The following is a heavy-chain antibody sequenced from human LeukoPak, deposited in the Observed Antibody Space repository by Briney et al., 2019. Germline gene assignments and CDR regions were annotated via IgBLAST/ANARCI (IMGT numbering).Heavy chain of an antibody. CDR3: ARVRYSGYDFDY. CDR2: IYYSGST. D-gene: IGHD5-12*01. CDR1: GGSISSYY. J-gene: IGHJ4*02. V-gene: IGHV4-59*01. Sequence: PSETLPLTCTVSGGSISSYYWSWIRQPPGKGLEWIGYIYYSGSTNYNPSLKSRVTISVDTSKNQFSLKLSSVTAADTAVYYCARVRYSGYDFDYWGQGTLVTVSS.